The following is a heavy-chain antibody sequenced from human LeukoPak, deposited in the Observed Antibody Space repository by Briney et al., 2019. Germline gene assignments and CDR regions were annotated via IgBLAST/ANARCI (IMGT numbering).Heavy chain of an antibody. Sequence: PSETLSLTCTVSGGSISSSSYYWGWIRQPPGKGLEWIGTIYYSGSTYYKPSLKSRVTISVDTSKNQFFLRLSSVTVADTAVYYCARNRYYYGSGNYGVPNWFDPWGQGTLVTVSS. CDR3: ARNRYYYGSGNYGVPNWFDP. CDR2: IYYSGST. J-gene: IGHJ5*02. V-gene: IGHV4-39*01. CDR1: GGSISSSSYY. D-gene: IGHD3-10*01.